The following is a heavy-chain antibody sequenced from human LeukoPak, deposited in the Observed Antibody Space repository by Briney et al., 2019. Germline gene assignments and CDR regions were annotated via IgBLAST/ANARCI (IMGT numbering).Heavy chain of an antibody. V-gene: IGHV3-30-3*01. Sequence: GGSLRLSCAASGFTFNNYWMSWVRQAPGMGLEWVAVISYDGSNKYYADSVKGRFTISRDNSKNTLYLQMNSLRAEDTAVYYCARDPSTYFDYWGQGTLVTVSS. CDR1: GFTFNNYW. CDR2: ISYDGSNK. CDR3: ARDPSTYFDY. J-gene: IGHJ4*02.